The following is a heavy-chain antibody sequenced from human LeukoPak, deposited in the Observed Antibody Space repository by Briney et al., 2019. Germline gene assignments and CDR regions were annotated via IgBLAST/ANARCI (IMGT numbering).Heavy chain of an antibody. Sequence: SETLSLTCTVSGGSISSGDYYWSWIRQPPGKGLEWIGYIYYSGSTYYNPSLKSRVSISVDTSKNQFSLKLSSVTAADTAVYYCARASGYSYGYSFDYWGQGTLVTVSS. J-gene: IGHJ4*02. V-gene: IGHV4-30-4*01. CDR1: GGSISSGDYY. D-gene: IGHD5-18*01. CDR2: IYYSGST. CDR3: ARASGYSYGYSFDY.